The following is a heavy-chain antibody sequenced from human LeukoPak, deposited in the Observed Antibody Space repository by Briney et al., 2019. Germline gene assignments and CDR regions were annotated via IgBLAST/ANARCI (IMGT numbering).Heavy chain of an antibody. J-gene: IGHJ4*02. CDR1: GYTFTSYY. D-gene: IGHD6-13*01. V-gene: IGHV1-46*01. Sequence: ASVKVSCKASGYTFTSYYMHWVRQAPGQGLEWMGIINPSGGTANYAQKFQGRVTITADESTSTAYMELSSLRSEDTAVYYCAIIIAALDYWGQGTLVTVSS. CDR3: AIIIAALDY. CDR2: INPSGGTA.